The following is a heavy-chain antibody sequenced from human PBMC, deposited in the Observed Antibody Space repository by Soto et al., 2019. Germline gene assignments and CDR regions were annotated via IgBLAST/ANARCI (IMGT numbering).Heavy chain of an antibody. V-gene: IGHV3-23*01. Sequence: QPGGSLRLSCAASGFTFSSYAMSWVRQAPGKGLEWVSAISGSGGSTYYADSVKGRFTISRDNSKNTLYLQMNSLRAEDTAVYYCAKDSLLVVPAALTNTVDYWGQGTLVTVSS. J-gene: IGHJ4*02. CDR3: AKDSLLVVPAALTNTVDY. D-gene: IGHD2-2*01. CDR1: GFTFSSYA. CDR2: ISGSGGST.